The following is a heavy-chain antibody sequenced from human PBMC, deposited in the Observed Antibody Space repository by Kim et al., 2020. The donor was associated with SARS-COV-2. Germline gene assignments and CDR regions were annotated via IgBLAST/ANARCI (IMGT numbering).Heavy chain of an antibody. D-gene: IGHD3-22*01. J-gene: IGHJ4*02. Sequence: GGSLRLSCAASGFTFSSYGMHWVRQAPGKGLEWVAVISYDGSNKYYADSVKGRFTISRDNSKNTLYLQMNSLRAEDTAVYYCAKLPGLGQNYYDSSGYYRTRPFDYWGQGTLVTVSS. V-gene: IGHV3-30*18. CDR3: AKLPGLGQNYYDSSGYYRTRPFDY. CDR1: GFTFSSYG. CDR2: ISYDGSNK.